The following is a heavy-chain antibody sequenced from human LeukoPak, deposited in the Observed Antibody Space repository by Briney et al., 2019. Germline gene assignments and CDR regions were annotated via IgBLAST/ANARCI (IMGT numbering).Heavy chain of an antibody. CDR2: ISAYNGNT. J-gene: IGHJ5*02. Sequence: ASVKVSCKASGYTFTSYGISWVRQAPGQGLEWMGWISAYNGNTNYAQKLQGRVTMTTDTSTSTAYMELRSLRSDDTAVYYCARDQGSIVVVPAARFDPWGQGTLVTVSS. D-gene: IGHD2-2*01. CDR3: ARDQGSIVVVPAARFDP. V-gene: IGHV1-18*01. CDR1: GYTFTSYG.